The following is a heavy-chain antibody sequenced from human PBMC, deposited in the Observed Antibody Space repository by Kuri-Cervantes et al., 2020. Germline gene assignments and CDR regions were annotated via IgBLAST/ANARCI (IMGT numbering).Heavy chain of an antibody. Sequence: ASVKVSCKASGYTFTSYGISWVRQAPGQGLEWMGWISAYNGNTNYAQKLQGRVTMTTDKSTSTAYMELRSLRSDDTAVYYCARDSSGWYPGYYFDYWGQGTLVTVSS. CDR2: ISAYNGNT. D-gene: IGHD6-19*01. V-gene: IGHV1-18*01. J-gene: IGHJ4*02. CDR1: GYTFTSYG. CDR3: ARDSSGWYPGYYFDY.